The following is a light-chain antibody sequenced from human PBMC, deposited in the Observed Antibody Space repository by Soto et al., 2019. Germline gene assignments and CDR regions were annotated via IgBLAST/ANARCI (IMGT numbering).Light chain of an antibody. CDR1: QYITIY. V-gene: IGKV3-20*01. J-gene: IGKJ1*01. CDR3: QQYGTSPTWT. CDR2: GAS. Sequence: EIVFTQAPATLSLSPGERTTLSCRASQYITIYLAWYQQKPGQAPRLXXYGASNRATGIPDRFSGSGSGTDFTLPISRLEPEDFAVYYCQQYGTSPTWTFGQGTKVDIK.